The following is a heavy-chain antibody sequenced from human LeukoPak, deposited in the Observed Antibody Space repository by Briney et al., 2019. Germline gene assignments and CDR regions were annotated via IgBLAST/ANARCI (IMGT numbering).Heavy chain of an antibody. CDR1: GGSFSGYY. J-gene: IGHJ5*02. V-gene: IGHV4-34*01. Sequence: SETLSLTCTVSGGSFSGYYWTWVRQAPGKGLEWIGEINDSGTTNYNASLNNRVTISVDPSKGEFSLKMTSLTAADTAVFYCARALMTLVRGVPRTTWFDPWGQGTLVTVSS. CDR3: ARALMTLVRGVPRTTWFDP. D-gene: IGHD3-10*01. CDR2: INDSGTT.